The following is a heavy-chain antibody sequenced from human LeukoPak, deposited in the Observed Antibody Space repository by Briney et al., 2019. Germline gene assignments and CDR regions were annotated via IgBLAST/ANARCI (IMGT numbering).Heavy chain of an antibody. CDR2: IYYSGST. Sequence: SETLSLTCTVSGGSISSSSYYWRWIRQPPGKGLEWIGSIYYSGSTYYNPSLKSRVTLSVDTSKNPFSLKLNSVTAADTAVYYCASRNPYCSGGSCYTYYYYYYMDVWGKGTTVTVSS. D-gene: IGHD2-15*01. CDR1: GGSISSSSYY. CDR3: ASRNPYCSGGSCYTYYYYYYMDV. J-gene: IGHJ6*03. V-gene: IGHV4-39*01.